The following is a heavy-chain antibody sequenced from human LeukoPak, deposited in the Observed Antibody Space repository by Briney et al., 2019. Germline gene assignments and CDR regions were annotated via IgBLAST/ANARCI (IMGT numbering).Heavy chain of an antibody. D-gene: IGHD3-10*02. V-gene: IGHV3-48*03. Sequence: GGSLRLSFAASGFTFSSYEMNWVRQAPGKGLEWVSYISSSGSTIYYADSVKGRFTISRDNAKNSLYLQMNSLRAEDTAVYYCAELGITMIGGVWGKGTTVTVSS. J-gene: IGHJ6*04. CDR3: AELGITMIGGV. CDR1: GFTFSSYE. CDR2: ISSSGSTI.